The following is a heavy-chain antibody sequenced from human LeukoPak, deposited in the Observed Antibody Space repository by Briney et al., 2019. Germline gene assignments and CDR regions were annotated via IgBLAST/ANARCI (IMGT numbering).Heavy chain of an antibody. J-gene: IGHJ6*04. D-gene: IGHD6-13*01. CDR1: GYTFTSYG. CDR3: ARSEAAAAYYYYYGMDV. CDR2: ISAYNGNT. Sequence: ASVKVSCKASGYTFTSYGISWVRQAPGQGLEWMGWISAYNGNTNYAQKLQGRVTMTTDTSTSTAYMELRSLRSEDTAVYYCARSEAAAAYYYYYGMDVWGKGTTVTVSS. V-gene: IGHV1-18*01.